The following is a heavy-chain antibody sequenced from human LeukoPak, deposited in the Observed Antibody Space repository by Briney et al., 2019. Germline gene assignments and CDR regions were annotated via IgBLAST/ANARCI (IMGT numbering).Heavy chain of an antibody. J-gene: IGHJ4*02. V-gene: IGHV1-18*01. Sequence: ASVKVSCKASGYTFTTYGISWVRQAPGQGLEWMGWISTYNGETKYPQKFQGRVTMTTDTSTSTAYMELRTLRSDDTAVYYCARDRISFDYWGQGTLVTVSS. CDR1: GYTFTTYG. CDR3: ARDRISFDY. CDR2: ISTYNGET. D-gene: IGHD2-15*01.